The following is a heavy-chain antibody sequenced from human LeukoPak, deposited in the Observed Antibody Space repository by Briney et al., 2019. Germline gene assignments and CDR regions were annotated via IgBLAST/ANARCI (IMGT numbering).Heavy chain of an antibody. CDR2: IKQDGSEK. V-gene: IGHV3-7*03. CDR1: GFTFSSYW. CDR3: AREHLLLWFGELKRSGMDV. Sequence: GGSLRLSCAASGFTFSSYWMSWVRQAPGKGLEWVANIKQDGSEKYYVDSVKGRFTISRDNAKNSLYLQLNSLRAEDTAVYYCAREHLLLWFGELKRSGMDVWGKGTTVTVSS. D-gene: IGHD3-10*01. J-gene: IGHJ6*04.